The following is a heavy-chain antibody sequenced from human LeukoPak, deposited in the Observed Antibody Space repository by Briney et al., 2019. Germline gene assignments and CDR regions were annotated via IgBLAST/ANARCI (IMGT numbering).Heavy chain of an antibody. V-gene: IGHV1-18*01. J-gene: IGHJ4*02. Sequence: ASVKVSCKASGYTFTSYGISWVRQAPGQGLEWMGWISSYNGNTSYAQKFQGRVTMTRDMSTSTVYMELSSLRSEDTAVYYCAREDYYDSSGYYYEGGLDYWGQGTLVTVSS. CDR2: ISSYNGNT. CDR1: GYTFTSYG. CDR3: AREDYYDSSGYYYEGGLDY. D-gene: IGHD3-22*01.